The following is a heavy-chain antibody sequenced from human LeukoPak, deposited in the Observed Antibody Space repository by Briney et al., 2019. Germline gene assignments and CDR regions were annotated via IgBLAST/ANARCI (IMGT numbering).Heavy chain of an antibody. CDR2: IIPIFGTA. CDR3: AREYSSGWHPGPFDY. V-gene: IGHV1-69*13. CDR1: GYTFTSYD. D-gene: IGHD6-19*01. Sequence: EASVKVSCKASGYTFTSYDINWVRQAPGQGLEWMGGIIPIFGTANYAQKFQGRVTITADESTSTAYMELSSLRSEDTAVYYCAREYSSGWHPGPFDYWGQGTLVTVSS. J-gene: IGHJ4*02.